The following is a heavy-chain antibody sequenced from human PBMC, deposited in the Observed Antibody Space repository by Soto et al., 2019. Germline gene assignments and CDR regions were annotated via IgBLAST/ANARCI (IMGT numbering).Heavy chain of an antibody. V-gene: IGHV1-3*01. D-gene: IGHD2-21*02. Sequence: QVLLVQPGAEVKKPGASVKVSCKASGYTFTTYTVQWVRQAPGHRLEWMGWINAGNVNTKYSQKFQGRVTITRDTSATTVYMELSSLRSEDTAVYYFARDQNFGGDRWLDYWGQGTLVTVSS. J-gene: IGHJ4*02. CDR3: ARDQNFGGDRWLDY. CDR1: GYTFTTYT. CDR2: INAGNVNT.